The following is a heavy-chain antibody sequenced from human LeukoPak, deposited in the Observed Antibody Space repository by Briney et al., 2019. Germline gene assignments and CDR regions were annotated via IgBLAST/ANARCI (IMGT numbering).Heavy chain of an antibody. V-gene: IGHV3-21*01. CDR1: GFTFNSYS. Sequence: GGSLRLSCTASGFTFNSYSMNWVRQAPGKGLEWVSSTSSSSSYIYYADSVKGRFTISRDNAKKSLYLQMNRLRAEDTAVYFCARADTSDILTGYSDYWGQGTLVTVSS. CDR3: ARADTSDILTGYSDY. D-gene: IGHD3-9*01. CDR2: TSSSSSYI. J-gene: IGHJ4*02.